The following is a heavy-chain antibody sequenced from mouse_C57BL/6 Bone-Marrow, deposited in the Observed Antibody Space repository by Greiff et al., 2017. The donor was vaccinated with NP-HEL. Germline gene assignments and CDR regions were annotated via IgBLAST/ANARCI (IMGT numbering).Heavy chain of an antibody. CDR2: IDPETGGT. D-gene: IGHD3-2*02. J-gene: IGHJ2*01. CDR1: GYTFTDYE. Sequence: LVESGAELVRPGASVTLSCKASGYTFTDYEMHWVKQTPVHGLEWIGAIDPETGGTAYNQKFKGKAILTADKSSSTAYMELRSLTSEDSAVYYCTRTAQADYWGQGTTLTVSS. CDR3: TRTAQADY. V-gene: IGHV1-15*01.